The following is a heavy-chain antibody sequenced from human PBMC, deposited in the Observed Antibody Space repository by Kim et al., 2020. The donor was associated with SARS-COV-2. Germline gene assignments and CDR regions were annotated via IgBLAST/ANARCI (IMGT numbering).Heavy chain of an antibody. D-gene: IGHD7-27*01. Sequence: GDADSVKGRFTTSRDNAKNSLFLQMKSLRAEDTALYYCVKDLNWGTVDYWGQGTPVTVSS. CDR3: VKDLNWGTVDY. J-gene: IGHJ4*02. V-gene: IGHV3-9*01.